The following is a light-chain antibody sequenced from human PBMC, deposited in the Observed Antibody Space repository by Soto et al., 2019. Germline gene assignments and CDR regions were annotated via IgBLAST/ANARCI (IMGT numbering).Light chain of an antibody. CDR2: AAS. V-gene: IGKV1-8*01. CDR3: HQYYSYPCT. CDR1: QGISSY. Sequence: AIRMTQSTSSFSASTGDRVTITCRASQGISSYLAWYQQKPGKAPKLLIYAASTLQSGVPSRFSGSGSGTDFTLTISCLQSEDFATYYGHQYYSYPCTFGPGTKV. J-gene: IGKJ3*01.